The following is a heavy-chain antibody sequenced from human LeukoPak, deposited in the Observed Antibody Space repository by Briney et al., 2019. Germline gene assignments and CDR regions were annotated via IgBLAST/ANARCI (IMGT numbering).Heavy chain of an antibody. J-gene: IGHJ4*02. CDR2: IHPPDSNT. CDR1: GSSFTSHW. V-gene: IGHV5-51*01. D-gene: IGHD6-19*01. CDR3: AKQGGDSSSGNWQTLDN. Sequence: GESLKISCKGSGSSFTSHWIGWVRQMPGKGLELMGIIHPPDSNTRYSPSFQGQVTISVDKSISTAYLQWSSLKASDSAMYYCAKQGGDSSSGNWQTLDNWGQGTLVTVSS.